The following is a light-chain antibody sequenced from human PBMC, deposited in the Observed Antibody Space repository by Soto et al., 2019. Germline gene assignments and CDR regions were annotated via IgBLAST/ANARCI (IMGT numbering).Light chain of an antibody. V-gene: IGLV2-8*01. CDR1: SSDVGGYNY. Sequence: QSALTQPPSASGSPGQSVTISCTGTSSDVGGYNYVSWYQQHPGKDPKLMSYEVSKRPAGVPDRFSGSKSGNTASLTVSGLKAEDEADYYCSSYAGSNNLVFGGGTKLTVL. CDR3: SSYAGSNNLV. J-gene: IGLJ2*01. CDR2: EVS.